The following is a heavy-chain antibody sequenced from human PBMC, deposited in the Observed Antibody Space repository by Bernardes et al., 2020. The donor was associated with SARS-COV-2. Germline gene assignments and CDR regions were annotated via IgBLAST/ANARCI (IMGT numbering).Heavy chain of an antibody. Sequence: GGSLRLSCAASGFTFSSYSMNWVRQAPGKGLEWVSSISSSSSYIYYADSVKGRFTISRDNAKNSLYLQMNSLRAEDTAVYYCARLGEILRFLEWLPNEPNGHFDYWGQGTLVTVSS. CDR3: ARLGEILRFLEWLPNEPNGHFDY. J-gene: IGHJ4*02. CDR1: GFTFSSYS. D-gene: IGHD3-3*01. V-gene: IGHV3-21*01. CDR2: ISSSSSYI.